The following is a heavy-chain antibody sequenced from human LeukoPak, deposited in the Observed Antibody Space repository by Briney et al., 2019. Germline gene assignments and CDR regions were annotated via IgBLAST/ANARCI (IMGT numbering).Heavy chain of an antibody. CDR1: GYTFTSYG. J-gene: IGHJ4*02. Sequence: ASVKVSCKASGYTFTSYGISWVRQAPGQGLEWMGWISAYNGNTNYAQKLQGRVTMTTDTSTSTAYMELSRLRSDDTAVYYCARGYCSSTSCYLVDYWGQGNPGHRLL. V-gene: IGHV1-18*01. CDR3: ARGYCSSTSCYLVDY. D-gene: IGHD2-2*01. CDR2: ISAYNGNT.